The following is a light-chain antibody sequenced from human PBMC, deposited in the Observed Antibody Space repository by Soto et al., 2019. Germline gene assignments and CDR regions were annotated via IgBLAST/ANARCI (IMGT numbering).Light chain of an antibody. CDR1: QSGSTY. Sequence: NLLTPAPGTPALFPGERATLPCSARQSGSTYLAWYQQRPGQAPRLLIYGASKRATGIPDRFSGSGSGTDFTLTISRLVPEDFAVYYCQQYGSSPRTFGQGTKVDIK. J-gene: IGKJ1*01. CDR3: QQYGSSPRT. V-gene: IGKV3-20*01. CDR2: GAS.